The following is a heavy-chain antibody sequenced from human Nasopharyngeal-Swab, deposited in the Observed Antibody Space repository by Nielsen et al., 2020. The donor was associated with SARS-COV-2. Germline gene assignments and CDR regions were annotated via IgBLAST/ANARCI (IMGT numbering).Heavy chain of an antibody. CDR1: GYTFTGYY. D-gene: IGHD1-26*01. Sequence: ASVKVSCKASGYTFTGYYMHLVRQAPPQALEWMGWINPNSGGTNYAQKFQGWVTMTRDTSISTAYMELSRLRSDDTAVYYCAREGRTWELLQSYYYYMDVWGKGTTVTVSS. CDR3: AREGRTWELLQSYYYYMDV. CDR2: INPNSGGT. J-gene: IGHJ6*03. V-gene: IGHV1-2*04.